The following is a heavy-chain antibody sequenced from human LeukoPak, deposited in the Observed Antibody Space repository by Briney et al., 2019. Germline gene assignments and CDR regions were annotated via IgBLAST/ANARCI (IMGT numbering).Heavy chain of an antibody. CDR1: GFTFSDSW. D-gene: IGHD1-26*01. J-gene: IGHJ5*01. Sequence: PGGSLRLSCAASGFTFSDSWMHWVRQTPGKGLVWVSRIESDGSGTNYADSVKGRFTISRDNAKNTLYLQMSSLRVDDTAVYYCVEGAYSRGQGILVTVSS. V-gene: IGHV3-74*01. CDR2: IESDGSGT. CDR3: VEGAYS.